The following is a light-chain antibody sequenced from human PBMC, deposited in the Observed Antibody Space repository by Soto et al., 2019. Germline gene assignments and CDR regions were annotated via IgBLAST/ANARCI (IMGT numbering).Light chain of an antibody. J-gene: IGLJ2*01. CDR2: EVS. V-gene: IGLV2-14*01. CDR3: SSYTSSSTRV. Sequence: QSALTQSASVSGSPGQSITISCTGTSSDVGGYNYVSWYLQYPGKAPKLMIYEVSNRPSGVSNRFAGSKYGNTASLTISGLQAEDEGDYYCSSYTSSSTRVFGGGTKLTVL. CDR1: SSDVGGYNY.